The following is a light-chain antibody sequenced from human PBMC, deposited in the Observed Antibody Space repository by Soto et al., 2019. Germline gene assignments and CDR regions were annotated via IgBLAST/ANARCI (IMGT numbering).Light chain of an antibody. CDR3: QQYGSSPPT. J-gene: IGKJ1*01. CDR2: GAS. V-gene: IGKV3-20*01. CDR1: QSVTSSY. Sequence: EIVLTQSPGTLSLSPGERATLSCRASQSVTSSYLAWYQQKPGQAPRLLIYGASSRATDIPDRFSGSGSGTDFTVSISRLEPEDVAVYYCQQYGSSPPTFGQGTKVEIK.